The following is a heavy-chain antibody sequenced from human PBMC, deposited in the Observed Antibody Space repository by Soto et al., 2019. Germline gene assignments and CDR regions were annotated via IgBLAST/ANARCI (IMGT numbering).Heavy chain of an antibody. CDR2: ISWNSGSI. CDR3: AKDRAILRYFDAFDI. D-gene: IGHD3-9*01. Sequence: GGSLGLSCAASGFTFDDYAMHWVRQAPGKGLEWVSGISWNSGSIGYADSVKGRFTISRDNAKNSLYLQMNSLRAEDTALYYCAKDRAILRYFDAFDIWGQGTMVTVSS. J-gene: IGHJ3*02. V-gene: IGHV3-9*01. CDR1: GFTFDDYA.